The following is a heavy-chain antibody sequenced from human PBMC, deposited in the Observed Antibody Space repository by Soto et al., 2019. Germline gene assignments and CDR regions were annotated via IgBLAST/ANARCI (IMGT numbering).Heavy chain of an antibody. D-gene: IGHD3-16*01. J-gene: IGHJ6*02. CDR3: AKDISVGEYGMDV. Sequence: PGGSLRLSCAASVFTFSSYGMHWVRQAPGKGLEWVAVISYDGSNKYYADTVKGRSTISRDNSKNTLYLQMNSLRAEDTAVYYCAKDISVGEYGMDVWGQGTTVTVSS. CDR1: VFTFSSYG. V-gene: IGHV3-30*18. CDR2: ISYDGSNK.